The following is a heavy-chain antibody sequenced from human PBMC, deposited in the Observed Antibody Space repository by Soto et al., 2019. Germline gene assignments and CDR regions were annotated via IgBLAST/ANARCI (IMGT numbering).Heavy chain of an antibody. CDR3: ARDDVHCSGGRCYGVPMDV. CDR2: IQSGGST. J-gene: IGHJ6*03. D-gene: IGHD2-15*01. V-gene: IGHV3-66*01. Sequence: GASLTLSSTDSGFTVSRNYMRSVRQAPGKGLEWVSLIQSGGSTYYAGSVKGRFTISRDNSKNTLFLQMNSLRAEDTAVYYCARDDVHCSGGRCYGVPMDVWGKGT. CDR1: GFTVSRNY.